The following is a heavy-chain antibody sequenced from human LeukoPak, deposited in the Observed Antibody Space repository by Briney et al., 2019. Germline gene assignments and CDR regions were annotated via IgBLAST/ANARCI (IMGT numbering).Heavy chain of an antibody. D-gene: IGHD3-10*01. J-gene: IGHJ4*02. V-gene: IGHV1-18*01. CDR1: GYTFTGYG. CDR3: ARAQRTGFGESSDY. CDR2: ITAYNGNT. Sequence: ASVKVSCKASGYTFTGYGISWVRQAPGQGLEWMGWITAYNGNTHFAQRLQGRVTMTTDTSTSTAYMELRSLTSDDTAVYYCARAQRTGFGESSDYWGQGTLVTVSS.